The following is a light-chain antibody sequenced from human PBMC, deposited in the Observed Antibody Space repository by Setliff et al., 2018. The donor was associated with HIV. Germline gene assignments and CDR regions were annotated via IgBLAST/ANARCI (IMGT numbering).Light chain of an antibody. Sequence: QSVLIQPASVSGSPGQSITISCNGTSSDVGGYDLVSWYQQHPGKVPKIMIYEVSNRPSGVSNRFSGSKSGNTASLTISGLQAEDEADYYCGSYTDSRIVVFGGGTKVTVL. CDR3: GSYTDSRIVV. CDR1: SSDVGGYDL. CDR2: EVS. J-gene: IGLJ2*01. V-gene: IGLV2-14*01.